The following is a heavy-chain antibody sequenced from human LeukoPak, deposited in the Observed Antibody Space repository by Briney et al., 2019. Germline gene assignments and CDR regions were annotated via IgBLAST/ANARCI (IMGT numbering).Heavy chain of an antibody. J-gene: IGHJ3*02. CDR1: GYTFTNYW. CDR3: ARKICSSTTCYVAFDM. Sequence: ASVKVSFKGSGYTFTNYWIGWVRQMPGKGLEYMGIIYPRDSDTRYSPPFEGQVTISADTSISTAYLQWSSLRASDTAMYFCARKICSSTTCYVAFDMWGQGTMVTVSS. V-gene: IGHV5-51*01. CDR2: IYPRDSDT. D-gene: IGHD2-2*01.